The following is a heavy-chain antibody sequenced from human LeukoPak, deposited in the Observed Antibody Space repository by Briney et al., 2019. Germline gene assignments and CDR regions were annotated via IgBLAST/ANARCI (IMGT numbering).Heavy chain of an antibody. CDR1: GFAFSSFA. D-gene: IGHD6-19*01. CDR3: TKELHVAVAVADYYYFYMDV. Sequence: GGSLRLSCAASGFAFSSFAMGWVRQSPGQGLEWLSTINGGGNTTFYAASVKGRVTISRDNSKNTLYSHIDGLRPDDTPICYSTKELHVAVAVADYYYFYMDVWDRGTAVSVSS. CDR2: INGGGNTT. V-gene: IGHV3-23*01. J-gene: IGHJ6*03.